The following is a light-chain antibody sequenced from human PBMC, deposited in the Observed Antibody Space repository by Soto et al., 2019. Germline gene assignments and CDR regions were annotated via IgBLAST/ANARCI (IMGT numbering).Light chain of an antibody. Sequence: ESVLTQSPGALSLSPGERATLSCRASQSVRSSNLAWFQQKPGQAPRLLIFDASFRATGIPDRFSGSGSGADFTLTISRLEAEDFAVYYCQHYGTSTWTFGQGTKVDIK. CDR2: DAS. CDR1: QSVRSSN. CDR3: QHYGTSTWT. J-gene: IGKJ1*01. V-gene: IGKV3-20*01.